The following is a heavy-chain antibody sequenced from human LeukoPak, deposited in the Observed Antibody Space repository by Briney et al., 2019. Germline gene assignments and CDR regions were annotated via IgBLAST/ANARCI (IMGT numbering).Heavy chain of an antibody. CDR3: ARVDYDSSGYYSYFDY. J-gene: IGHJ4*02. V-gene: IGHV4-31*03. Sequence: SETLSLTCTVSGGSISSGGYYWSWIRQHPGKGLEWIGYIYYSGSTYYNPSLKSRVTISVDTSKNQFSLKLSSVTAADTAVYYCARVDYDSSGYYSYFDYWGQGTLVTVSS. CDR1: GGSISSGGYY. CDR2: IYYSGST. D-gene: IGHD3-22*01.